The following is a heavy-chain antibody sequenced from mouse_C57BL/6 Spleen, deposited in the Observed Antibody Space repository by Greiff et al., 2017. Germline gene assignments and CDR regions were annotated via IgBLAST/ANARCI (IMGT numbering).Heavy chain of an antibody. Sequence: EVQGVESGPELVKPGASVKISCKASGYSFTDYNMTWVKQSNGQSLEWIGVLNPNYGPTSSNQKFKGKATLTVDQASSTAYMQLNILTSEDSAVYYCARGGLTTVVGGKYFDVWGTGTTVTVSS. CDR1: GYSFTDYN. CDR2: LNPNYGPT. V-gene: IGHV1-39*01. CDR3: ARGGLTTVVGGKYFDV. D-gene: IGHD1-1*01. J-gene: IGHJ1*03.